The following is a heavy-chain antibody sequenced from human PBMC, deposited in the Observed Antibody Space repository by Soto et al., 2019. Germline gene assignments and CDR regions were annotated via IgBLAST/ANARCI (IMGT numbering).Heavy chain of an antibody. CDR2: INPTGSMT. V-gene: IGHV1-46*01. J-gene: IGHJ3*02. D-gene: IGHD5-12*01. Sequence: VASVKVSCKASGYSFITSYYMHWVRQALGQGLEWMGIINPTGSMTKYSQRFQGRLTMTSDTSTSTDYMELTTLTSEDTAVYFCARDTGYDHDAFDIWGQGTMVTVSS. CDR3: ARDTGYDHDAFDI. CDR1: GYSFITSYY.